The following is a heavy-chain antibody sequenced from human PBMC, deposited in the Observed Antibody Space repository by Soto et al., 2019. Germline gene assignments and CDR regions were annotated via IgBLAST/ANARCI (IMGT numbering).Heavy chain of an antibody. CDR3: ATPGFATGYYYYGMDV. Sequence: RGESLKISCKGSGYSFTSYWIGWVRQMPGKGLEWMGIIYPGDSDTRYSPSFQGQVTISADKSISTAYLQWSSLKASDTAMYYCATPGFATGYYYYGMDVWGQGTTVTVSS. V-gene: IGHV5-51*01. CDR1: GYSFTSYW. D-gene: IGHD3-10*01. CDR2: IYPGDSDT. J-gene: IGHJ6*02.